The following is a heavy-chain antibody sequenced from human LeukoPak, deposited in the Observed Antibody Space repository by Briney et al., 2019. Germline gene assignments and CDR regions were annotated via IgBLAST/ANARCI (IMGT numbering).Heavy chain of an antibody. D-gene: IGHD3-10*01. CDR3: AGRTLGGYYFDY. V-gene: IGHV4-59*01. CDR2: IYYSGST. J-gene: IGHJ4*02. Sequence: PSGTLSLTCTVSGGSISSYYWSWIRQPPGKGLEWIGYIYYSGSTNYNPSLKSRVTISVDTSKNQFSLKLSSVTAADTAVYYCAGRTLGGYYFDYWGQGTLVTVSS. CDR1: GGSISSYY.